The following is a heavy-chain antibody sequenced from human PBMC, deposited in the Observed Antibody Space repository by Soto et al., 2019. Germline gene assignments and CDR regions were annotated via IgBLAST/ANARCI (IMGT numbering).Heavy chain of an antibody. CDR3: ARELRTYYGSGSYYFH. D-gene: IGHD3-10*01. CDR1: GFTVSSNY. V-gene: IGHV3-66*01. J-gene: IGHJ4*02. CDR2: IYSGGST. Sequence: PGGSLRLSCAASGFTVSSNYMSWVRQAPGKGLEWVSVIYSGGSTYYADSVKGRFTISRDNSKNTLYLQMNSLRAEDTAVYYCARELRTYYGSGSYYFHWGQGTLVTVSS.